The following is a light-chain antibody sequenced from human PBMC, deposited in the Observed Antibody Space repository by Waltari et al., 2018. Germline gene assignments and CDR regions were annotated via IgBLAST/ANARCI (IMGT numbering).Light chain of an antibody. V-gene: IGKV3-15*01. CDR2: GAS. CDR3: QQYDKWLRYS. CDR1: HSISTN. J-gene: IGKJ2*01. Sequence: IVMTQSPATLSLSPGESATLSCTASHSISTNLAWFQEKPGQAPRLLIYGASTRATGVPARFSGSGSGTYFTLVISSLQSEDFAVYYCQQYDKWLRYSFGQGTKLEIK.